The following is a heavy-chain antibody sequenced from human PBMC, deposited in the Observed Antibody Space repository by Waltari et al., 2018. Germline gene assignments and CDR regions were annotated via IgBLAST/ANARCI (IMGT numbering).Heavy chain of an antibody. CDR2: IGAYNGNT. CDR1: GYTFSSYG. D-gene: IGHD2-2*01. CDR3: ASSSFCSSTTCYLGY. J-gene: IGHJ4*02. Sequence: QVRLVKSAAEVKKPEASVKGSSKASGYTFSSYGITWVRQAPGQGLEWMGWIGAYNGNTDYAQKFRGRVTLTTDRSTNTAYMELRSLRSDDTAFYYCASSSFCSSTTCYLGYWGQGTLVTVSS. V-gene: IGHV1-18*01.